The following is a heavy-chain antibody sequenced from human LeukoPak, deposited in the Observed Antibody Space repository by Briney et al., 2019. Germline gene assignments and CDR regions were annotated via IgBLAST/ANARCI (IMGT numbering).Heavy chain of an antibody. V-gene: IGHV1-18*01. CDR1: GYTFTTYG. CDR3: ARSRSLGDAFDI. J-gene: IGHJ3*02. Sequence: GASVKVSCKASGYTFTTYGISWVRQAPGQGLEWMGWISAYNGKTYYAQKLQGRVTMTTDTSTSTAYMELRSLRSDDTAVYYCARSRSLGDAFDIWGQGTMVTVSS. CDR2: ISAYNGKT.